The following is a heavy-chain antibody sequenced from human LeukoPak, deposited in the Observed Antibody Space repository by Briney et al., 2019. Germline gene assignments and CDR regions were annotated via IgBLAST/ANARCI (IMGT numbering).Heavy chain of an antibody. CDR1: GFTFSDYY. V-gene: IGHV3-11*04. CDR2: ISSSGSTI. CDR3: AKGLRGYSSWYFDY. D-gene: IGHD5-18*01. J-gene: IGHJ4*02. Sequence: GGSLRLSCAASGFTFSDYYMSWIRQAPGKGLEWVSYISSSGSTIYFADSVKGRFTISRDNSKNTLYLQMNSLRAEDTAVYYCAKGLRGYSSWYFDYWGQGTLVTVSS.